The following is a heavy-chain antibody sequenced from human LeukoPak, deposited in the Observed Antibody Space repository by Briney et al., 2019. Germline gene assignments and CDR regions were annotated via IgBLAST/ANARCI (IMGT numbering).Heavy chain of an antibody. V-gene: IGHV3-9*01. CDR2: ISWNSGSI. D-gene: IGHD3-16*02. CDR3: AKGQGVWGSYRYNEFDY. Sequence: GGSLRLSCAASGFTFSSYWMHWVRQAPGKGLEWVSGISWNSGSIGYADSVKGRFTISRDNAKNSLYLQMNSLRAEDTALYYCAKGQGVWGSYRYNEFDYWGQGTLVTVSS. J-gene: IGHJ4*02. CDR1: GFTFSSYW.